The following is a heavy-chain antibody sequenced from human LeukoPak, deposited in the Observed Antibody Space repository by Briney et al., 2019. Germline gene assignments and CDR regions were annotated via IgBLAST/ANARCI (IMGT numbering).Heavy chain of an antibody. D-gene: IGHD3-22*01. CDR1: GYTFTSYA. CDR3: ARVGSWLYNDY. CDR2: INTNTGNP. J-gene: IGHJ4*02. V-gene: IGHV7-4-1*02. Sequence: ASVKVSCKASGYTFTSYAMNWVRQAPGEGLEWMGWINTNTGNPAYAQGFTGRFVFSLDTSVSTAYLQISSLKAEDTAVYYCARVGSWLYNDYWGQGTLVTVSS.